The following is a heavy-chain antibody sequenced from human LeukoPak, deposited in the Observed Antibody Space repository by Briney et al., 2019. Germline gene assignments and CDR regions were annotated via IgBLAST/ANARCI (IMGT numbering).Heavy chain of an antibody. CDR1: SASISSSPYF. V-gene: IGHV4-39*07. J-gene: IGHJ4*02. CDR2: INHSGRT. D-gene: IGHD6-13*01. CDR3: ARLYSSSWYRGPLDY. Sequence: SETLSLTCTVSSASISSSPYFWGWIRQPPGKGLEWIGEINHSGRTNYNPSLKSRVTISVDTSKNQFSLKLTSVTAADTAVYYCARLYSSSWYRGPLDYWGQGTLVTVSS.